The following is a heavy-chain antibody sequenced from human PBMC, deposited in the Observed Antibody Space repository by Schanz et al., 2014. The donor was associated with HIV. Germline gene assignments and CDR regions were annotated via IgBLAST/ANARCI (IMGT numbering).Heavy chain of an antibody. CDR2: IWYDGGIK. V-gene: IGHV3-33*06. CDR1: GFTFSSYG. Sequence: QVQLVESGGGVVQPGRSLRLSCAASGFTFSSYGMHWVRQAPGKGLEWVAVIWYDGGIKYYADPAKGRFTISRDNSKNAVYLQMNSLRAEDTAVYYCAKGTIFHGDCLDYWGQGTLVTVSS. D-gene: IGHD4-17*01. J-gene: IGHJ4*02. CDR3: AKGTIFHGDCLDY.